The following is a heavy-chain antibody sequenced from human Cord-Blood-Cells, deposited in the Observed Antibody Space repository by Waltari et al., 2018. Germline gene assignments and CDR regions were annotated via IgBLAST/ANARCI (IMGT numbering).Heavy chain of an antibody. CDR3: ARGNWDDAFDI. CDR2: ISYDGSNK. V-gene: IGHV3-30-3*01. CDR1: GFTFSSYA. D-gene: IGHD7-27*01. Sequence: QVQLVESGGGVVQPGRSLRLSCAASGFTFSSYAMHWVRQAPGKGLEWVAVISYDGSNKDYADSGKGRFTISRDNSKNTLYLQMNSLRAEDTAVYYCARGNWDDAFDIWGQGTMVTVSS. J-gene: IGHJ3*02.